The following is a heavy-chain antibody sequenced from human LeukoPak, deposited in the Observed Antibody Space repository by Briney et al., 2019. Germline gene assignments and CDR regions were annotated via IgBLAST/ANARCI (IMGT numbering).Heavy chain of an antibody. D-gene: IGHD3-10*01. J-gene: IGHJ4*02. CDR2: ISGRADST. Sequence: PGGSLRPSCAASGFTFSSHAMSWVRQAPGKGLEWVSGISGRADSTYYADSVRGRFTISRDNSKNTLYLQMNRLRAEDTAVYYCAKDGGALWFGELADYFDYWGQGILVTVSS. CDR3: AKDGGALWFGELADYFDY. V-gene: IGHV3-23*01. CDR1: GFTFSSHA.